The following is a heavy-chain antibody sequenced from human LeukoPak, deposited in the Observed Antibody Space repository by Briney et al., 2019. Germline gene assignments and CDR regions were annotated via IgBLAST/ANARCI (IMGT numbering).Heavy chain of an antibody. CDR1: GFTFSSYG. CDR2: ISYDGSNK. V-gene: IGHV3-30*03. D-gene: IGHD1-7*01. Sequence: GGSLRLSCAASGFTFSSYGMHWVRQAPGKGLEWVAVISYDGSNKYYADSVKGRFTISRDNSKNTLYLQMNSLRAEDTAVYYCARRITGTTDYWGQGTLVTVSS. J-gene: IGHJ4*02. CDR3: ARRITGTTDY.